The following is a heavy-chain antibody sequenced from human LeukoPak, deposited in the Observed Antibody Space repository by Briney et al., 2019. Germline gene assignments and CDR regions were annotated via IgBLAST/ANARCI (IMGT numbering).Heavy chain of an antibody. CDR3: ARGVPLGYCTYGVCYPPYYFDY. V-gene: IGHV1-8*01. CDR1: VYTFINYN. J-gene: IGHJ4*02. Sequence: GAAVKVSCMASVYTFINYNINWLRQATGQGVEWMGWVNPRSGDAVYLQKFQGRLTITRDSSIDTAYMDLSGLTSEDTAVYYCARGVPLGYCTYGVCYPPYYFDYWGQGTLVTASS. D-gene: IGHD2-8*01. CDR2: VNPRSGDA.